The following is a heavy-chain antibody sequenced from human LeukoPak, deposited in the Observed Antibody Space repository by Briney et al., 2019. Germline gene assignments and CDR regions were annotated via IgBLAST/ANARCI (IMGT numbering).Heavy chain of an antibody. V-gene: IGHV4-39*07. CDR3: ARNYYDSSGYYIDKFYFDS. D-gene: IGHD3-22*01. CDR2: MSYTGNT. CDR1: GGSPSNSNFY. J-gene: IGHJ4*02. Sequence: SETLSLTCTVSGGSPSNSNFYWGWIRQPPGKGLEWLGSMSYTGNTSYQPSLRGRLGISLGTSKNLFSLRRSSVTGADTSVYYCARNYYDSSGYYIDKFYFDSWGEGALVTVSS.